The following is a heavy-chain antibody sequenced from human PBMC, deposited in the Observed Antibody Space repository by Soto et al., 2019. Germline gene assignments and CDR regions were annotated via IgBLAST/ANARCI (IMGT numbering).Heavy chain of an antibody. CDR2: IYYSGST. CDR3: ARVRRGDSPWYFDY. CDR1: GGSVSSGSYY. V-gene: IGHV4-61*01. Sequence: QVQLQESGPGLVKPSETLSLTCTVSGGSVSSGSYYWSWIRQPPGKGLEWIGYIYYSGSTNYNPSLKSRVTISVDTSKNQFSLKLSSVTAADTAVYYCARVRRGDSPWYFDYWGQGTLVTVSS. D-gene: IGHD3-3*01. J-gene: IGHJ4*02.